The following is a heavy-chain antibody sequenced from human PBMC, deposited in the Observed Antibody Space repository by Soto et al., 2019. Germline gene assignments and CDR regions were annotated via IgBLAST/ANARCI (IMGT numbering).Heavy chain of an antibody. V-gene: IGHV4-31*03. CDR2: IYYNGTT. Sequence: QVQLQESGPGLVKPAQTLSLTCTVSGCSISSPNFYCSWIRQHPGKGLEWIGHIYYNGTTYYNPALKIRVSISVDTTKNQFSLKLSSVTAADTAVNYCAREQRLLIWCGEIHDWGRGTLVTVSS. D-gene: IGHD3-10*01. CDR3: AREQRLLIWCGEIHD. J-gene: IGHJ4*02. CDR1: GCSISSPNFY.